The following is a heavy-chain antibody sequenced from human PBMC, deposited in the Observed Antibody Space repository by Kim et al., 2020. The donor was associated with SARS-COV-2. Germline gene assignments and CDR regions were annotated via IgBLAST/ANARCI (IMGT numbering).Heavy chain of an antibody. D-gene: IGHD3-16*01. CDR3: ASSFDGYVILSPDY. CDR1: GFTFSSYA. J-gene: IGHJ4*02. Sequence: GGSLRLSCAASGFTFSSYAMHWVRQAPGKGLEWVAVISYDGSNKYYADSVKGRFTISRDNSKNTLYLQMNSLRAEDTAVYYCASSFDGYVILSPDYWGQG. V-gene: IGHV3-30*04. CDR2: ISYDGSNK.